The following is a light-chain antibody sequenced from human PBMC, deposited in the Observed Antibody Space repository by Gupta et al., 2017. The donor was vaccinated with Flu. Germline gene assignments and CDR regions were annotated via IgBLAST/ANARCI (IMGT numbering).Light chain of an antibody. CDR3: LQAESFPLT. J-gene: IGKJ5*01. CDR1: QPINKF. Sequence: PSSMSASVGHRVIITCRASQPINKFLSWYQQRTGGAPKLLIFATSDLQNGVPSRFSASGSGTDFSLNITGVQPEDFATYYCLQAESFPLTFGQETRLEI. V-gene: IGKV1D-12*01. CDR2: ATS.